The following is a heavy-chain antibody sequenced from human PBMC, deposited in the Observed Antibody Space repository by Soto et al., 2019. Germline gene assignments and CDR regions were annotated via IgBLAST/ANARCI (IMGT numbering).Heavy chain of an antibody. V-gene: IGHV3-30*18. CDR1: GVTFSRFG. CDR3: AKDLYGSETYTYYCGMDV. Sequence: XGSLRLSCSASGVTFSRFGMHWVRQAPGTGLEWVAVISYDGSNRFYADSVKGRFTISRDNSKNTLYLQMNSLRPEDTAVYYCAKDLYGSETYTYYCGMDVWGQGTTVTVSS. D-gene: IGHD3-10*01. J-gene: IGHJ6*02. CDR2: ISYDGSNR.